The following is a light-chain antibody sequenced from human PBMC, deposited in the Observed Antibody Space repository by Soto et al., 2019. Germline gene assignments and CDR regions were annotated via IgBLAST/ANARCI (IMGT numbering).Light chain of an antibody. CDR1: QSVSRW. J-gene: IGKJ1*01. V-gene: IGKV1-5*01. Sequence: DIQMTQSPSTLSASVGDRVTITYQASQSVSRWLAWYQQKPGKAPNLLIYDASNLQSGVPSRFSGSGSGTEFTLTISSLQPDDFATYYCQQYNTYPTWTVGQGTKVDSK. CDR2: DAS. CDR3: QQYNTYPTWT.